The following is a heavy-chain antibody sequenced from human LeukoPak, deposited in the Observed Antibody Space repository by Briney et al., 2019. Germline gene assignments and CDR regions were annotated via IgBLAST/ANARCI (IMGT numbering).Heavy chain of an antibody. CDR1: GYSISSGYY. CDR3: ARQGGGRYSYEDY. Sequence: SSETLSLTCAVSGYSISSGYYWGWIRQPPGKGLEWIGSIYHSGSTYYNPSLKSRVTISVDTSKNQFSLKLSSVTAADTAVYYCARQGGGRYSYEDYWGQGTLVTVSS. V-gene: IGHV4-38-2*01. CDR2: IYHSGST. D-gene: IGHD5-18*01. J-gene: IGHJ4*02.